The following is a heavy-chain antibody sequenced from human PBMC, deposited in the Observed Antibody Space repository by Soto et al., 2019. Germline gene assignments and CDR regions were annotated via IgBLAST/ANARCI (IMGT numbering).Heavy chain of an antibody. CDR2: IYYSGST. CDR1: GGSISSYY. D-gene: IGHD3-22*01. CDR3: ARGSYYDSSGYYYGGHRDYYYYGMDV. V-gene: IGHV4-59*01. J-gene: IGHJ6*02. Sequence: KTSETLSLTCTVSGGSISSYYWSWIRQPPGKGLEWIGYIYYSGSTNYNPSLKSRVTISVDTSKNQFSLKLSSVTAADTAVYYCARGSYYDSSGYYYGGHRDYYYYGMDVWGQGTTVTVSS.